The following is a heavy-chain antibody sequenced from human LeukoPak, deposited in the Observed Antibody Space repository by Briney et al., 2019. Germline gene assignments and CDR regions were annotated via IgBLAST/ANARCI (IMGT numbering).Heavy chain of an antibody. CDR3: ARDRSGYSRHDAFDI. CDR2: INAGNGNT. CDR1: GYTFTTYA. V-gene: IGHV1-3*01. Sequence: GASVKVSCKASGYTFTTYAMHWVRQAPGQRLEWMGWINAGNGNTKYSQEFQGRVTMTTDTSTSTAYMELRSLRSDDTAVYYCARDRSGYSRHDAFDIWGQGTMVTVSS. D-gene: IGHD3-22*01. J-gene: IGHJ3*02.